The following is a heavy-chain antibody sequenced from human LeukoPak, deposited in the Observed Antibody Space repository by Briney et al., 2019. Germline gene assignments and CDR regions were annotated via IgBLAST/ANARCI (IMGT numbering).Heavy chain of an antibody. CDR1: GGSISSGGYY. V-gene: IGHV4-30-2*01. D-gene: IGHD3-3*01. CDR3: AREAIPITIFGVVPNAFDI. J-gene: IGHJ3*02. CDR2: IYHSGST. Sequence: SQSLSLTCTVSGGSISSGGYYWSWIRQPPGKGLEWIGYIYHSGSTYYNPSLKSRVTISVDTSKNHFSLKLSSVTAADTAVYYCAREAIPITIFGVVPNAFDIWGQGTMVTVSS.